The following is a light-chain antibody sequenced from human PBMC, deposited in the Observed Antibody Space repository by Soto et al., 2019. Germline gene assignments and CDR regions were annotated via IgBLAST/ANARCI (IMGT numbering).Light chain of an antibody. V-gene: IGKV3-15*01. Sequence: DIVMTQSPVTLSVSPGERATISCRASQSVSSNLAWYQQKPGQAPRLLIYAASTRATGIPARFSGSGSGTELTLTISSMQSEDVAFDYCQQYNKWPSGTFGQGTKVEIK. CDR3: QQYNKWPSGT. J-gene: IGKJ1*01. CDR2: AAS. CDR1: QSVSSN.